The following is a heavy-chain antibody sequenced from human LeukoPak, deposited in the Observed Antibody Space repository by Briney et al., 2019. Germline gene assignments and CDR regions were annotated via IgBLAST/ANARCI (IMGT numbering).Heavy chain of an antibody. Sequence: GGSLRLSCAASGFTFSSYAMHWVRQAPGKGLEWVAVISYDGSNKYYADSVKGRFTISRDNSENTLYLQMNSLRGEDTAVYYCAPIFDYGGTWGQGTLVTVSS. V-gene: IGHV3-30*04. J-gene: IGHJ5*02. D-gene: IGHD4-23*01. CDR1: GFTFSSYA. CDR3: APIFDYGGT. CDR2: ISYDGSNK.